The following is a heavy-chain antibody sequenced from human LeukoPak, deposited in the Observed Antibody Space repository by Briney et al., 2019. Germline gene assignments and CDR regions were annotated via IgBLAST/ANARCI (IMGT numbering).Heavy chain of an antibody. D-gene: IGHD2-8*01. CDR1: GFTFSDYY. CDR2: ISSSGSTI. CDR3: ARDSSRANIVLMVYAPRWSNMDV. V-gene: IGHV3-11*04. Sequence: GGSLRLSCAASGFTFSDYYMSWIRQAPGKGLEWVSYISSSGSTIYYADSVKGRFTISRDNAKNSLYLQMNSLRAEDTAVYYCARDSSRANIVLMVYAPRWSNMDVWGKGTTVTVSS. J-gene: IGHJ6*03.